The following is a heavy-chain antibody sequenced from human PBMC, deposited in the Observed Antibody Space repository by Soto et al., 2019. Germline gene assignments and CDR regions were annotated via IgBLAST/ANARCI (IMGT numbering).Heavy chain of an antibody. Sequence: PGGSLRLSCAASGFTFSSYSMNWVRQAPGKGLEWVSSISSSSSYIYYADSVKGRFTISRDNAKNSLYLQMNSLRAEDTAVYYCARDSLCIGGSCYSSYYYYYYGMDVWGQGTTVTVSS. D-gene: IGHD2-15*01. CDR2: ISSSSSYI. J-gene: IGHJ6*02. CDR1: GFTFSSYS. CDR3: ARDSLCIGGSCYSSYYYYYYGMDV. V-gene: IGHV3-21*01.